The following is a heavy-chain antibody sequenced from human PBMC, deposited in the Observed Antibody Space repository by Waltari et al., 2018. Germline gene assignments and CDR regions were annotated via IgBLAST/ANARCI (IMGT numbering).Heavy chain of an antibody. CDR1: GGSFSGYY. J-gene: IGHJ4*02. Sequence: QVQLQQWGAGLLKPSETLSLTCAVYGGSFSGYYWSWIRQPPGKGLGWIGEINHSGSTNYNPSLKSRVTISVDTSKNQFSLKLSSVTAADTAVYYCARGRGPTVTAGYWGQGTLVTVSS. V-gene: IGHV4-34*01. D-gene: IGHD4-17*01. CDR2: INHSGST. CDR3: ARGRGPTVTAGY.